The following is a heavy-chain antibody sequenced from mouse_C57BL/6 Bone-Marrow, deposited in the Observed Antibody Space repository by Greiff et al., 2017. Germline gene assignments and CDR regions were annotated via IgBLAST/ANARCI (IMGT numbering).Heavy chain of an antibody. CDR2: IDPETGGT. J-gene: IGHJ1*03. CDR3: TREGILITTVVANWYFDV. D-gene: IGHD1-1*01. CDR1: GYTFTDYE. V-gene: IGHV1-15*01. Sequence: SGAELVRPGASVTLSCKASGYTFTDYEMHWVKQTPVPGLEWIGAIDPETGGTAYNQKFKGKAILTADKSSSTAYMELRSLTSEDSAVYYCTREGILITTVVANWYFDVWGTGTTGTVSS.